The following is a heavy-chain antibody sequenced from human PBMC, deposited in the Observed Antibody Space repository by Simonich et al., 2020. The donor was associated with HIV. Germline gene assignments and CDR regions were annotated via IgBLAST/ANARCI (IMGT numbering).Heavy chain of an antibody. Sequence: QVQLQESGPGLVKHSENLSLRCTCSGGSRSSDYWSWIRQPPGKGMEWDGYIYYSGSTNTNPSLKSRVTISVDTSKNQVSLKLSSVTAADTAIYYCARGRPPGFSNGWYHFDFWGQGTLVTVSP. V-gene: IGHV4-59*12. CDR1: GGSRSSDY. CDR3: ARGRPPGFSNGWYHFDF. J-gene: IGHJ4*02. D-gene: IGHD6-19*01. CDR2: IYYSGST.